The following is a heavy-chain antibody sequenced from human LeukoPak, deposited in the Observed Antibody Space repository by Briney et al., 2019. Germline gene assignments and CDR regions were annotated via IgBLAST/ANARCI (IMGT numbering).Heavy chain of an antibody. D-gene: IGHD1-26*01. V-gene: IGHV3-9*01. CDR3: AKHLIPTNTYIFYGLDV. Sequence: GGSLRLSCAATGFTFKDYGMHWVRQPPGKGLEWVSGISWNGADTDYADSVKGRFTISRDNARNSLYLQLSSLRPEDTALYYCAKHLIPTNTYIFYGLDVWGQGTTVTVSS. CDR1: GFTFKDYG. J-gene: IGHJ6*02. CDR2: ISWNGADT.